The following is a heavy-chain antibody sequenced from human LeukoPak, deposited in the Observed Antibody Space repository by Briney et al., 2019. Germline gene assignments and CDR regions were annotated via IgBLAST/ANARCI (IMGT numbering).Heavy chain of an antibody. CDR2: INQNGGAK. Sequence: GGSLRLSCAASGFTFSSYWMSWVRQAPGKGPEWVANINQNGGAKFYPDSVRGRFTISRDNPKNSMYLQMNDLRAEDTAIYYCARDVTWKLDYWGQGTLVTVSS. CDR3: ARDVTWKLDY. D-gene: IGHD1-1*01. CDR1: GFTFSSYW. V-gene: IGHV3-7*01. J-gene: IGHJ4*02.